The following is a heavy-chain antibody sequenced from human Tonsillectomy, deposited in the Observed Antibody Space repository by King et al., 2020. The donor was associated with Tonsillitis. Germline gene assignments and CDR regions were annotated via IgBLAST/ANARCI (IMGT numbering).Heavy chain of an antibody. CDR2: IKSKTDGGTT. V-gene: IGHV3-15*07. Sequence: VQLVESGGGLVKPGGSLRLSCAASGFTFSNAWMNWVRQAPGKGLEWVGRIKSKTDGGTTDYAAPVKGRFTISRDDSKNTLYLQMNSLKTEDTAVYYCQFEYDSSGYYYFDSWGQGTLVTVSS. J-gene: IGHJ4*02. D-gene: IGHD3-22*01. CDR3: QFEYDSSGYYYFDS. CDR1: GFTFSNAW.